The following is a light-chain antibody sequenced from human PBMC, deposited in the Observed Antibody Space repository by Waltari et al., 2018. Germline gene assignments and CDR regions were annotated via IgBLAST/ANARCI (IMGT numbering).Light chain of an antibody. CDR2: EGT. V-gene: IGLV2-23*01. CDR1: SDDGGNYNL. Sequence: QSALTQPASVSGSPGQSVTISCTETSDDGGNYNLVSWYQQHPGKVPQLMIYEGTKRPSGVSNRFSGSKSGNTASLTISGLQAEDEADYYCCSFASTSTLNWVFGGGTKLTVL. J-gene: IGLJ3*02. CDR3: CSFASTSTLNWV.